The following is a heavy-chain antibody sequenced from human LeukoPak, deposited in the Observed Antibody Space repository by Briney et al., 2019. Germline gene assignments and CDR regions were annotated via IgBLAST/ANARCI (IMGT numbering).Heavy chain of an antibody. Sequence: SGTLSLTCAVSGGSISSSNWWSWVRQPPGKGLEWIGEIYHSGSTNYNPSLKSRVTISVDTSKNQFSLRLSSVTAADAAVYYCARVTGYVMEDYFDYWGQGTLSPSPQ. D-gene: IGHD6-13*01. CDR3: ARVTGYVMEDYFDY. J-gene: IGHJ4*02. CDR2: IYHSGST. V-gene: IGHV4-4*02. CDR1: GGSISSSNW.